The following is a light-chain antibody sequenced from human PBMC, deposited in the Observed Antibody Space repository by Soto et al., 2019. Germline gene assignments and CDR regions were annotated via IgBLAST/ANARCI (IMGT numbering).Light chain of an antibody. CDR3: QQFDHLPMYT. V-gene: IGKV1-33*01. CDR2: DAS. CDR1: QDISNS. Sequence: DIQMTQPPSSLSASVGDRVTITCQASQDISNSLNWYQQKPGKAPKLLIYDASTLETGVPSRFSGSGSGTDFTFTISSLQPEDIATYYCQQFDHLPMYTFGQGTKLEIK. J-gene: IGKJ2*01.